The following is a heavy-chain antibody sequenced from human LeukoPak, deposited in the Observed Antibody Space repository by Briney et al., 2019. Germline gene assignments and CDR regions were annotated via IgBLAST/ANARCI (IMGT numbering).Heavy chain of an antibody. V-gene: IGHV3-48*04. D-gene: IGHD3-16*02. CDR1: GFTFSTFT. CDR3: ARETRGGTYRYNFLDY. Sequence: PGGSLRLSCEASGFTFSTFTMSWVRQAPGKGLEWLSYIDSSGTVRYYADSVNRRFTISRDNAKNSLHLQMGSLRAEDTAVYYCARETRGGTYRYNFLDYWGLGTLVTVSS. CDR2: IDSSGTVR. J-gene: IGHJ4*02.